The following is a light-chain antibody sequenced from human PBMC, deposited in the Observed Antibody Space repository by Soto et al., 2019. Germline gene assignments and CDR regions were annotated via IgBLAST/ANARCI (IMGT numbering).Light chain of an antibody. CDR2: DVS. Sequence: QSVLTQPASVSGSPGRSITISCTGTSSDVGSYKYVSWYQQHPGKAPKLMIYDVSNRPSGVSNRFSGSKSGNTASLTISGLRAEDEADYYCNSYTTSSTLVFGTGIKVTVL. CDR3: NSYTTSSTLV. CDR1: SSDVGSYKY. V-gene: IGLV2-14*03. J-gene: IGLJ1*01.